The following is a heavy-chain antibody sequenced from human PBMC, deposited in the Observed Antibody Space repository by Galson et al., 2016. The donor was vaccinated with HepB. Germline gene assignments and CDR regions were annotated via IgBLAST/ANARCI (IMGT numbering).Heavy chain of an antibody. D-gene: IGHD2-15*01. Sequence: SLRLSCAGSGFTFNMYAMTWVRQAPGKGLEWVSGIPGSGGSTHYADSVKGRFTISGDNSKNTVYLQMTSMRADDTAVYYCAKGFCSGGTCSSRDFYYGMDVWGQGTTVTVSS. J-gene: IGHJ6*02. V-gene: IGHV3-23*01. CDR2: IPGSGGST. CDR1: GFTFNMYA. CDR3: AKGFCSGGTCSSRDFYYGMDV.